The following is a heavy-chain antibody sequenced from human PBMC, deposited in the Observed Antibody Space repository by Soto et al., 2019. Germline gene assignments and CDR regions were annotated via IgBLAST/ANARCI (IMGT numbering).Heavy chain of an antibody. CDR1: GGSISSSSYY. Sequence: QLQLQESGPGLVKPSETLSLTCTVSGGSISSSSYYWGWIRQPPGKGLEWIGSIYYSGSTYYNPSLKSRVTISVDTSKNQFSLKLSSVTAADTAVYYCARQNGRVGPHGYFQHWGQGTLVTVSS. CDR3: ARQNGRVGPHGYFQH. J-gene: IGHJ1*01. D-gene: IGHD1-26*01. V-gene: IGHV4-39*01. CDR2: IYYSGST.